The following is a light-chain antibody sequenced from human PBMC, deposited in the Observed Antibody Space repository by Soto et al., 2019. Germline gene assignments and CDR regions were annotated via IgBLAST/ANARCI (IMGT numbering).Light chain of an antibody. J-gene: IGKJ2*01. Sequence: EIVLTQSPVTLSVSPGERATLSCRASQSVGSNLAWYQQKPGQPPRLIMYGASTRATGIPARFSGSGSGTEFTLTISTLQSEDFALYYCQQYNNWPPYTFGHRTKLDIK. CDR2: GAS. V-gene: IGKV3-15*01. CDR1: QSVGSN. CDR3: QQYNNWPPYT.